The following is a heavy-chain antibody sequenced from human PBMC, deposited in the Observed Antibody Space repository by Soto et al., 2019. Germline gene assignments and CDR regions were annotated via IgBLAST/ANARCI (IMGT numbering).Heavy chain of an antibody. Sequence: ASVKVSCKASGYTFTGSYIHWVRQAPGQGFEWIGWIDPSSGDTDYAQKFQGRVTMTRDTSTTTAYMELSSLRSEDTAVYYCAADRAPRRDGYNLGYWGQGTLVTASS. J-gene: IGHJ4*02. CDR2: IDPSSGDT. CDR3: AADRAPRRDGYNLGY. CDR1: GYTFTGSY. V-gene: IGHV1-2*02. D-gene: IGHD5-12*01.